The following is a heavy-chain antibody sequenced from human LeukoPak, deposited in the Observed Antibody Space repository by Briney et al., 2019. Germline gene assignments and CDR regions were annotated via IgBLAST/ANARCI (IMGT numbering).Heavy chain of an antibody. CDR3: ARLARKNGNYWEGYYFEY. Sequence: ASETLSLTCTVSDYSISSGYGYYWGWIRQPPGKGLEWIGEINHSGSTNYNPSLKSRVTISVDTSKNQFSLKLNSVTAADTAVYYCARLARKNGNYWEGYYFEYWGQGTLVTVFS. D-gene: IGHD5-24*01. V-gene: IGHV4-38-2*02. CDR1: DYSISSGYGYY. J-gene: IGHJ4*02. CDR2: INHSGST.